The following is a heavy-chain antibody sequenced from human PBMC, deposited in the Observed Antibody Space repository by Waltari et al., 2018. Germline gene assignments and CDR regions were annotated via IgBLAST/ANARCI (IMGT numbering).Heavy chain of an antibody. V-gene: IGHV1-2*02. J-gene: IGHJ6*02. CDR3: ARDISSSSDFYYYYYGMDV. D-gene: IGHD6-6*01. CDR1: GYTFTGYY. Sequence: QVQLVQSGAEVKKPGASVKVSCKASGYTFTGYYMHWVRQAPGQGLEWMGWINPNSGGTNYAQKFQGRVTMTRDTSISTAYMELSRLRSDDTAVYYCARDISSSSDFYYYYYGMDVWGQGTTVTVSS. CDR2: INPNSGGT.